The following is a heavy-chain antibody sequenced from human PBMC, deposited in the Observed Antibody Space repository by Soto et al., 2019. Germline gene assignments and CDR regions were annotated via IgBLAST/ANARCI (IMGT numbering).Heavy chain of an antibody. CDR2: ISAYNGNT. V-gene: IGHV1-18*01. Sequence: ASLKVSCKASGYTFTSYGISWVRQAPGQGLEWMGWISAYNGNTNYAQRLQGRVTMTTDTSTSTAYMELRSLRSDDTAVYYCARAGGSYYVSSGSYWGFDTLCQETVLPISS. CDR1: GYTFTSYG. CDR3: ARAGGSYYVSSGSYWGFDT. J-gene: IGHJ5*02. D-gene: IGHD3-22*01.